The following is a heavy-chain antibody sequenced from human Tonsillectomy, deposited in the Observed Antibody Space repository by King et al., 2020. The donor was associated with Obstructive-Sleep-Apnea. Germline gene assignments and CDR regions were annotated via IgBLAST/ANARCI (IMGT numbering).Heavy chain of an antibody. CDR2: ISSSSSFT. J-gene: IGHJ6*02. CDR3: ARYCTGGSCSYSYFGLDV. CDR1: GFTFGDYY. Sequence: VQLVESGGGLVKPGGSLRLSCAASGFTFGDYYMSWIRQAPGRGLEWISHISSSSSFTMYADSVKGRFTISRVSAKNSLYLQMNSLRAEDTGVYFCARYCTGGSCSYSYFGLDVWGQGTTVTVSS. D-gene: IGHD2-15*01. V-gene: IGHV3-11*06.